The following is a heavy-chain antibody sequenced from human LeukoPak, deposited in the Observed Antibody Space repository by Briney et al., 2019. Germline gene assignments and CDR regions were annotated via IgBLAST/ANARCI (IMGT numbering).Heavy chain of an antibody. J-gene: IGHJ4*02. CDR1: GFTFSSYA. D-gene: IGHD2-15*01. V-gene: IGHV3-23*01. CDR3: AKGTVVVAATALFDY. CDR2: ISGSGGST. Sequence: GGSLRLSCAASGFTFSSYAMSWVRQAPGKGLEWVSAISGSGGSTYYAGSVKGRFTISRDNSKNTLYLQMNSLRAEDTAVYYCAKGTVVVAATALFDYWGQGTLVTVSS.